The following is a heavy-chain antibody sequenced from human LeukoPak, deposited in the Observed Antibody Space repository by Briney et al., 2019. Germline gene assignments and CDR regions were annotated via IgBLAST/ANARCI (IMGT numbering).Heavy chain of an antibody. J-gene: IGHJ4*02. V-gene: IGHV4-59*01. D-gene: IGHD3-22*01. CDR1: GGSISSYY. CDR2: IYYSGST. Sequence: SETLSLTCTVSGGSISSYYWSWIRQPPGKGLEWIGYIYYSGSTNYNPSLKSRVTISVDTSKNQFSLKLSSVTAADTAVYYCARGTYYYDSSGYYWGPFDYWGQGTLVTVSS. CDR3: ARGTYYYDSSGYYWGPFDY.